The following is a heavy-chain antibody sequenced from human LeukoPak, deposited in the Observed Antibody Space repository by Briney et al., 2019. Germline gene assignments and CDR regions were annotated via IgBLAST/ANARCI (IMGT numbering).Heavy chain of an antibody. CDR3: ARGGELLGGRYFDY. Sequence: SETLSLTCAVYGGSFSGYYWSWIRQPPGKGLEWIGEINHSRSTNYNPSLKSRVTISVDTSKNQFSLKLSSVTAADTAVYYCARGGELLGGRYFDYWGQGTLVTVSS. CDR2: INHSRST. V-gene: IGHV4-34*01. J-gene: IGHJ4*02. CDR1: GGSFSGYY. D-gene: IGHD1-26*01.